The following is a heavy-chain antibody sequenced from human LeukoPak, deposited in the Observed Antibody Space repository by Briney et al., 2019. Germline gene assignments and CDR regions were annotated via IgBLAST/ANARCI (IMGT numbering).Heavy chain of an antibody. D-gene: IGHD3-10*01. V-gene: IGHV3-30*02. J-gene: IGHJ4*02. Sequence: GGSLRLSCAASGFTFSNYGMHWVRQAPGKGLEWVAFIRYDGSQKYYAASVKGRFTISRDNSKNTLFLQLNSLRAEDTAVYYCAWDSDDYYGSGSYPRYWGQGTLVTVSS. CDR2: IRYDGSQK. CDR3: AWDSDDYYGSGSYPRY. CDR1: GFTFSNYG.